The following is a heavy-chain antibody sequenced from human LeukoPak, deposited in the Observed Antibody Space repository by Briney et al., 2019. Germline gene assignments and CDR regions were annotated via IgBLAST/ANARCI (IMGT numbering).Heavy chain of an antibody. CDR3: AREDILTGYCNPDY. Sequence: GGSLRLSCAASGFTFSGYWMSWVRQAPGKGLEWVANIKQDGSEKYYVDSAEGRFHISRDNDKNSLYLQMNSLRAEDTAVYYCAREDILTGYCNPDYWGQGTLVTVSS. CDR1: GFTFSGYW. J-gene: IGHJ4*02. V-gene: IGHV3-7*01. CDR2: IKQDGSEK. D-gene: IGHD3-9*01.